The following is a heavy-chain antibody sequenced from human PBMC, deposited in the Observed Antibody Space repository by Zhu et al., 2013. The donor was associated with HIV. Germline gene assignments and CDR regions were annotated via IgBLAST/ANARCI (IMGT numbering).Heavy chain of an antibody. CDR1: GFTFTSSA. J-gene: IGHJ6*02. CDR3: ATRPGRGWNYETGMDV. Sequence: QLVQSGAEVKKPGTSVKVSCKASGFTFTSSAVQWVRQARGQRLEWIGWIVVGSGNTNYAQKFQGRVTITADKSTSTAYMELSSLRSEDTAVYYCATRPGRGWNYETGMDVWGQGTTVTVSS. D-gene: IGHD1-7*01. CDR2: IVVGSGNT. V-gene: IGHV1-58*01.